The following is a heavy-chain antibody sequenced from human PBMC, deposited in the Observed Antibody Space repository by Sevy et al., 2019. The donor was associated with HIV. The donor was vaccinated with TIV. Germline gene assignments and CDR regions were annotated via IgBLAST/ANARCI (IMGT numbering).Heavy chain of an antibody. D-gene: IGHD3-10*01. Sequence: ASVQVSCKVSGYTLTELSMHWVRQAPGKGLEWMGGFDPEDGGTIYAQKFQGRVTMTEDTSTDTAYMELSSLRSEDTAVYYCATHGVMGYYYMDVWGKGTTVTVSS. CDR2: FDPEDGGT. CDR1: GYTLTELS. CDR3: ATHGVMGYYYMDV. V-gene: IGHV1-24*01. J-gene: IGHJ6*03.